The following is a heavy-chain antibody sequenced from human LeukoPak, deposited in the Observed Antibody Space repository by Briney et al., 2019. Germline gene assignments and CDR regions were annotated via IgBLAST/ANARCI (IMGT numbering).Heavy chain of an antibody. D-gene: IGHD6-19*01. Sequence: GGSLRLSCEGSGFMFGNHGLIWVRQAPGKGLYWLSFSGPSGGTRLYADSVKGRFAISRDNSKNTLYLQMNSLRAEDTAEYYCARDRKVTVAAKRSCFDYWGQGTLVTVSS. CDR3: ARDRKVTVAAKRSCFDY. CDR2: SGPSGGTR. V-gene: IGHV3-48*01. J-gene: IGHJ4*02. CDR1: GFMFGNHG.